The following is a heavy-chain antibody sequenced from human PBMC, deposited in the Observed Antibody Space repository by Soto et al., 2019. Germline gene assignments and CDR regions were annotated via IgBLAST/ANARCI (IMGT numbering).Heavy chain of an antibody. CDR3: GRCDKRITMILVYY. V-gene: IGHV3-30-3*01. J-gene: IGHJ4*02. Sequence: QVQLVESGGGVVQPGRSLRLSCAASGFTFSSYAMHWVRQAPGKGLEWVAVISYDGSNKYYADSVKGRFTISRDNSKNALYLQMNSLRAADTAVYYCGRCDKRITMILVYYWGQGPLVTVSS. CDR1: GFTFSSYA. D-gene: IGHD3-22*01. CDR2: ISYDGSNK.